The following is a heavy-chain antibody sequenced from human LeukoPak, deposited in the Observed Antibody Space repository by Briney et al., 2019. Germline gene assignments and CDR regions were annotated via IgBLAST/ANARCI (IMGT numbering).Heavy chain of an antibody. CDR1: GGSISSYY. CDR2: IYYSGST. D-gene: IGHD6-19*01. V-gene: IGHV4-59*08. J-gene: IGHJ4*02. Sequence: SETLSLTCTVSGGSISSYYWSWIRQPPGKGLEWIGYIYYSGSTNYNPSLKSRVTISVDTSKNQFSLKLSSVTAADTAVYYCARVECSSGCFADYWGQGTLVTVSS. CDR3: ARVECSSGCFADY.